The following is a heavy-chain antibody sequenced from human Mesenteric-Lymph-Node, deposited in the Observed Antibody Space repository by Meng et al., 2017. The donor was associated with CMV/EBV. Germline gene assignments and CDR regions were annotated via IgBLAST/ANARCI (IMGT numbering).Heavy chain of an antibody. D-gene: IGHD3-22*01. J-gene: IGHJ3*02. Sequence: GESLKISCKGSGYSFTKYWIGWVRQMPGKGLEWMGFIYPADSDTKYRPSLQGQVTISADKSISTAYLQWSSLKASDTAMYYCARRNVDGSGYYLDAFDIWGQGTMVTVSS. CDR2: IYPADSDT. CDR1: GYSFTKYW. CDR3: ARRNVDGSGYYLDAFDI. V-gene: IGHV5-51*01.